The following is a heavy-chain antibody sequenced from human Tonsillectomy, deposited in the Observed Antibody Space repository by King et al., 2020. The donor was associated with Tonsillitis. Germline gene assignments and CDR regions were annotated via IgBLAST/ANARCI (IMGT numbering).Heavy chain of an antibody. CDR2: IYTSGST. V-gene: IGHV4-61*02. J-gene: IGHJ5*02. D-gene: IGHD3/OR15-3a*01. Sequence: PLQESGPGLVKPSQTLSLTCTVSGGSISSGIYYWSWIRQPAGKGLEWIGRIYTSGSTNINSSLKSRVTISVDTSKNQISLRLTSVTAADTAVYFCAREYYKFSFDPWGQGTLVTVSS. CDR3: AREYYKFSFDP. CDR1: GGSISSGIYY.